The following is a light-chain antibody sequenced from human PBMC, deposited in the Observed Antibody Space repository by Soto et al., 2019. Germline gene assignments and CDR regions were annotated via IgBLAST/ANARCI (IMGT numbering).Light chain of an antibody. CDR1: QSVGSK. V-gene: IGKV3-15*01. CDR3: QQYNNWPPLT. CDR2: DAF. Sequence: EVVMTQSPATLSVSPGERDTLSCRASQSVGSKLAWYQQKPGQAPRLLIFDAFTKGTGITARFSGSGSGTEFTLFISSVQSEDFAVYYSQQYNNWPPLTFGGGTKVEI. J-gene: IGKJ4*01.